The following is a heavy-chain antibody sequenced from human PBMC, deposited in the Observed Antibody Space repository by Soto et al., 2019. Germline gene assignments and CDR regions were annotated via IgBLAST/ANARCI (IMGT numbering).Heavy chain of an antibody. D-gene: IGHD7-27*01. V-gene: IGHV3-33*06. CDR2: ICNNGSNK. J-gene: IGHJ4*02. CDR1: GFSFSSYG. Sequence: PAWCLGLACAASGFSFSSYGMDGVRQAPGKGLEWVAVICNNGSNKYYADSVKGRFTISRDNSKNTLYLQMNSLRAEDTAVYDGAKGAAFTAELGYWGQGTLVTVSS. CDR3: AKGAAFTAELGY.